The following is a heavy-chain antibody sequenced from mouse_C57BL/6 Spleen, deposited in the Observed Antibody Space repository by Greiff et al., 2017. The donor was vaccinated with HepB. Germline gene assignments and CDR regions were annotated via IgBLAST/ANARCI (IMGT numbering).Heavy chain of an antibody. Sequence: QVQLQQSGAELVRPGASVKLSCKASGYTFTDYYINWVKQRPGQGLEWIARIYPGSGNTYYNEKFKGKATLTAEKSSSTAYMQLSSLTSEDSAVYFWARGDVGNYDAMDYWGQGTSVTVSS. D-gene: IGHD2-1*01. CDR2: IYPGSGNT. CDR3: ARGDVGNYDAMDY. CDR1: GYTFTDYY. V-gene: IGHV1-76*01. J-gene: IGHJ4*01.